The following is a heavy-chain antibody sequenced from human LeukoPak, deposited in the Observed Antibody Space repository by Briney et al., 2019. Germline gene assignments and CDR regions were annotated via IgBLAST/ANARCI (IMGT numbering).Heavy chain of an antibody. V-gene: IGHV4-59*01. CDR1: GASISSYY. D-gene: IGHD4-17*01. CDR3: ASRLQTTWVMAV. Sequence: SETLSLTCTVSGASISSYYWSWIRQPPGKGLEWIGYIYYSGSTNYNPSLKSRVTISVDTSKNQFSLMLSSVTAADTAVYYCASRLQTTWVMAVWGQGTTVTVSS. J-gene: IGHJ6*02. CDR2: IYYSGST.